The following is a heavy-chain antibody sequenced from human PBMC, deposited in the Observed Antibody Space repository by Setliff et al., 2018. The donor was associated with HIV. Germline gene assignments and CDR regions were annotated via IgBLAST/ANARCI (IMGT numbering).Heavy chain of an antibody. V-gene: IGHV4-39*07. D-gene: IGHD6-6*01. CDR3: ARVIWIAARPYYFDY. J-gene: IGHJ4*02. CDR2: IYYSGST. CDR1: GGSISSSSYY. Sequence: SETLSLTCTVSGGSISSSSYYWGWIRQPPGKGLEWIGSIYYSGSTYYNPSLKSRVTISVDTSKNQFSLKLNSVTAADTAVYYCARVIWIAARPYYFDYWGQGTLVTVS.